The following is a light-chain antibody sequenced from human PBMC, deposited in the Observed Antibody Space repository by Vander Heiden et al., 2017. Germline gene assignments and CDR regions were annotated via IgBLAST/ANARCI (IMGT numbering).Light chain of an antibody. V-gene: IGKV3-15*01. CDR2: GAS. CDR3: QQYNNWWT. Sequence: EIVMTQSPATLSVSPGERATLSCRASQSVSSNLAWYQQKPGQAPRLLIYGASTRATGIPARFSGSGSGTEFTLTISSLQSEDFAVYYCQQYNNWWTFGQGTKVXNQT. J-gene: IGKJ1*01. CDR1: QSVSSN.